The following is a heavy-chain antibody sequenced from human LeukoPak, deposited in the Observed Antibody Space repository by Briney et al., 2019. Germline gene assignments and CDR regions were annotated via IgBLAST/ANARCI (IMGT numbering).Heavy chain of an antibody. CDR1: GGSVSSGISY. V-gene: IGHV4-61*01. CDR2: IYYSGNT. J-gene: IGHJ4*02. CDR3: ARRYTASPGERFDY. Sequence: PSETLSLTCSVSGGSVSSGISYWSWIRQPPGKGLEWVGYIYYSGNTNYNPSLSSRVTISLDTSKSQFSLMLRSLTAADTAMYYCARRYTASPGERFDYWGQGILVTVSS. D-gene: IGHD2-2*02.